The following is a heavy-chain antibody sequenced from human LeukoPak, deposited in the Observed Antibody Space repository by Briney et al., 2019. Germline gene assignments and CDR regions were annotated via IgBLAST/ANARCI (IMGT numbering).Heavy chain of an antibody. CDR2: IYYSGST. V-gene: IGHV4-31*03. CDR1: GGSISSGGYY. D-gene: IGHD1-26*01. CDR3: TALAGAEVTNWFDP. Sequence: SQTLSLNCTVSGGSISSGGYYWSWIRQHPGKGLEWIGHIYYSGSTYYNPSLKSRVTISVDTSKNQFSLKLSSVTAADTAVYYCTALAGAEVTNWFDPWGQGTLVTVSS. J-gene: IGHJ5*02.